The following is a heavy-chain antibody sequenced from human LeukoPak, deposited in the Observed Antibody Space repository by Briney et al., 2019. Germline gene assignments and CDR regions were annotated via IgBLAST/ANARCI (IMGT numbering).Heavy chain of an antibody. D-gene: IGHD1-1*01. CDR1: GGSISSGGYY. V-gene: IGHV4-61*02. J-gene: IGHJ4*02. Sequence: SETLSLTCTVSGGSISSGGYYWSWIRQPAGKGLEWIGRVYTSGRTNYIPSLKSRVTISLDTSNKQFSLKLSSVTAADTAVYYCARGSNWNSYDYWGQGTLVTVSS. CDR3: ARGSNWNSYDY. CDR2: VYTSGRT.